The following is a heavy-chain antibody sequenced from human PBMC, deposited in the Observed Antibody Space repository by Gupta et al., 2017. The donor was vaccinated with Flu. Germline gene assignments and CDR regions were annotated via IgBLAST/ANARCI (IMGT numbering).Heavy chain of an antibody. CDR2: ISSRGNTM. V-gene: IGHV3-48*03. Sequence: VQLVDLAGVLVQPGGSLRLSCAAFGFLFSNYKMHWVRRAPGKGLEWISYISSRGNTMYYAASVRGRFTISRDNARNTLYLQMNSLRAEDTAAYHCASHIRHFEPYFYAMDVWGQGTTATISS. CDR1: GFLFSNYK. D-gene: IGHD3-9*01. J-gene: IGHJ6*02. CDR3: ASHIRHFEPYFYAMDV.